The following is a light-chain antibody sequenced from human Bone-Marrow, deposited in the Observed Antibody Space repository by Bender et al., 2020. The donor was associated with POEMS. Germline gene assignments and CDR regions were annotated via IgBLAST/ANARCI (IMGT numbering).Light chain of an antibody. CDR1: VLPRKY. CDR3: QSTDSTDVVV. J-gene: IGLJ2*01. Sequence: SYELTQPPSVSVSPGQTARVTCSGDVLPRKYAYWYQQRPGQAPLLLIYKDTERPSGIPERFSGSSSGTKVTLTISGVMAEDEADYYCQSTDSTDVVVFGGGTKLTVL. CDR2: KDT. V-gene: IGLV3-25*02.